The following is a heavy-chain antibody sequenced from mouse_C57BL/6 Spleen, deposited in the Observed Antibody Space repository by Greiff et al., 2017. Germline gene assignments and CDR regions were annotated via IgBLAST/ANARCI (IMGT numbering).Heavy chain of an antibody. CDR2: IDPETGGT. V-gene: IGHV1-15*01. CDR1: GYTFTDYE. Sequence: QVQLQQSGAELVRPGASVTLSCKASGYTFTDYEMHWVKQTPVHGLEWIGAIDPETGGTAYNQKFKGKAILTADESSSTAYMELRSLTSEDSAVYYCTDYYYGSTPWYFGVWGTGTTVTVSS. J-gene: IGHJ1*03. CDR3: TDYYYGSTPWYFGV. D-gene: IGHD1-1*01.